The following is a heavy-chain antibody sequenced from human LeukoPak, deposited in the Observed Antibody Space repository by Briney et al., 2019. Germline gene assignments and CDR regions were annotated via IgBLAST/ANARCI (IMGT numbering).Heavy chain of an antibody. CDR1: GGSFSSYA. CDR2: IIPILGIA. Sequence: SVKVSCKASGGSFSSYAISWVRQAPGQGLEWMGRIIPILGIANYAQKFQGRVTITADKSTSTAYMELSSQRSEDTAVYYCARDIKGGELFDYWGQGTLVTVSS. D-gene: IGHD1-26*01. J-gene: IGHJ4*02. CDR3: ARDIKGGELFDY. V-gene: IGHV1-69*04.